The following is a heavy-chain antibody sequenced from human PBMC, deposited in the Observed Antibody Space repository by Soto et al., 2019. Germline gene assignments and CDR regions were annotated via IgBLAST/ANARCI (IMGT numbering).Heavy chain of an antibody. CDR3: ARDLGPYCSSTSCHAPNWFDP. J-gene: IGHJ5*02. CDR2: ISSSSSTI. Sequence: GGSLRLSCAASGFTFSSYSMNWVRQAPGKGLEWVSYISSSSSTIYYADSVKGRFTISRDNAKNSLYLQMNSLRAEDTAVYYCARDLGPYCSSTSCHAPNWFDPWGQGTLVTVSS. V-gene: IGHV3-48*01. CDR1: GFTFSSYS. D-gene: IGHD2-2*01.